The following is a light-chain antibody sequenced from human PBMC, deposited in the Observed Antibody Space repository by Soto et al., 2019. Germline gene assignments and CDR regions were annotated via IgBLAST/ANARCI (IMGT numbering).Light chain of an antibody. CDR3: NSYTFSGTYV. CDR1: SSDVGSYNR. Sequence: QSALTQPPSVSGSPGQSVTISCTGTSSDVGSYNRVSWYQQPPGTAPKLIIYEGSTRPSGVSDRFSGSKSGNTASLTISGLQAEDEADYYCNSYTFSGTYVFGTGTKVTVL. CDR2: EGS. V-gene: IGLV2-18*02. J-gene: IGLJ1*01.